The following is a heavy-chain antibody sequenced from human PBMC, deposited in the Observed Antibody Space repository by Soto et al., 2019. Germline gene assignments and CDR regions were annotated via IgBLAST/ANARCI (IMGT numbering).Heavy chain of an antibody. V-gene: IGHV3-74*01. Sequence: PGGSLRLSCAASGFSFSSYAMHWVRQAPGKGLVWVSRINGDGSTINYADSVKGRFTISRDNAKNTLYLQMSSLRPEDTAVYYCVKGEYYYDGSAYYPFDYWGQGRMVTVSS. D-gene: IGHD3-22*01. CDR3: VKGEYYYDGSAYYPFDY. CDR1: GFSFSSYA. J-gene: IGHJ4*02. CDR2: INGDGSTI.